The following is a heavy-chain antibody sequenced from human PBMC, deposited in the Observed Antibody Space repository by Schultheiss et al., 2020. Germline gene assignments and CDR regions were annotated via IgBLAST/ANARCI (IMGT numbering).Heavy chain of an antibody. CDR3: ARWATVTRRYFDY. D-gene: IGHD4-17*01. CDR2: ISGSGGST. CDR1: GFTFDSYA. Sequence: GGSLRLSCAASGFTFDSYAMTWVRQAPGKGLEWVSAISGSGGSTYYADSVKGRFTISRDDAKNSAYLEMNSLTAEDTAVYYCARWATVTRRYFDYWGQGTLVTVSS. J-gene: IGHJ4*02. V-gene: IGHV3-23*01.